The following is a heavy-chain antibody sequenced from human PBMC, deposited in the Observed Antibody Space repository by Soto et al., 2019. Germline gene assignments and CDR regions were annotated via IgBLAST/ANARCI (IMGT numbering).Heavy chain of an antibody. J-gene: IGHJ4*02. V-gene: IGHV1-69*08. CDR1: ADTFTGYT. Sequence: ASVKVSCKASADTFTGYTVTWVRQAPGQGLEWVGRVIPILGASNFAQKFQGRVTISADKSADTAYMVLTGLTSEDTAVYYCARSRGSYYTNFDSWGQGTLVTVSS. CDR2: VIPILGAS. D-gene: IGHD3-10*01. CDR3: ARSRGSYYTNFDS.